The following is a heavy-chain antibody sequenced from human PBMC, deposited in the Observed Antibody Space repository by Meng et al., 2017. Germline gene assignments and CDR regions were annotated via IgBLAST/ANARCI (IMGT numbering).Heavy chain of an antibody. V-gene: IGHV3-73*01. Sequence: GESLKISCAASGFIFSGSDIHWVRQASGKGLEWVGRIITKTNNYATAYAASVKGRFTISRDDSLTTAYLQMNSLRSKDTALYYCTVYITGHIWGQGTMVTVSS. D-gene: IGHD6-19*01. CDR3: TVYITGHI. CDR1: GFIFSGSD. J-gene: IGHJ3*02. CDR2: IITKTNNYAT.